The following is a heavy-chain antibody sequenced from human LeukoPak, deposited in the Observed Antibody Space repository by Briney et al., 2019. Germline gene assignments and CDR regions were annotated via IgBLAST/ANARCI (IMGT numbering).Heavy chain of an antibody. Sequence: ASVKISCKASGYSFIDYFIHWVQQAPGKGPEWMGRINVEDGDTIYAENFQGRVTMTADTSTETAYMEMSSLRSGDTAIYYCATFSGSSTYSFDNWGQGTLITVSS. CDR1: GYSFIDYF. CDR3: ATFSGSSTYSFDN. CDR2: INVEDGDT. J-gene: IGHJ4*02. V-gene: IGHV1-69-2*01. D-gene: IGHD1-26*01.